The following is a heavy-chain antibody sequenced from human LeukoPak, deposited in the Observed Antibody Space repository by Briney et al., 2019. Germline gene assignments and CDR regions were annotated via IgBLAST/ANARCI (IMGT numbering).Heavy chain of an antibody. Sequence: GGSLRLSCAASGFTFSSYGMHWVRQAPGKGLEWVAVISYDGSNKYYADSVKGRFTISRDNSKNTLYLQMNSLRAEDTALYYCARGEYPHAFDIWGQGTMVSVSS. J-gene: IGHJ3*02. D-gene: IGHD2-2*02. V-gene: IGHV3-30*03. CDR3: ARGEYPHAFDI. CDR1: GFTFSSYG. CDR2: ISYDGSNK.